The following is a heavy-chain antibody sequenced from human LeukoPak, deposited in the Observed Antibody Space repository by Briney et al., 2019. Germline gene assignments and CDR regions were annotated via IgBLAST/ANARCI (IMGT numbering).Heavy chain of an antibody. CDR2: IVVGSGNT. V-gene: IGHV1-58*02. CDR1: EFTFTSSA. Sequence: GTSVKVSCKASEFTFTSSAMQWVRQARGQRLEWIGWIVVGSGNTNYAQKFQERVTITRDMSTSTAYMELSSLRSEDTAVYYCAAGYYYGSGSPAAFDYWGQGTLVTVSS. CDR3: AAGYYYGSGSPAAFDY. J-gene: IGHJ4*02. D-gene: IGHD3-10*01.